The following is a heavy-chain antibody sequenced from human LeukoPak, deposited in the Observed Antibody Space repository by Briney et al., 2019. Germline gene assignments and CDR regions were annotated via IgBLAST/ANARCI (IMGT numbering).Heavy chain of an antibody. D-gene: IGHD1-26*01. J-gene: IGHJ4*02. CDR2: IYTSGST. Sequence: SETLSLTCTVTGGSISNYYWSWIRQPPGKDLKWIGYIYTSGSTNCNPSLKSRVTMSIDTSKNRFSLKLSSVTAADTAVYYCARGGWELELDYWGQGILVTVSS. CDR1: GGSISNYY. CDR3: ARGGWELELDY. V-gene: IGHV4-59*01.